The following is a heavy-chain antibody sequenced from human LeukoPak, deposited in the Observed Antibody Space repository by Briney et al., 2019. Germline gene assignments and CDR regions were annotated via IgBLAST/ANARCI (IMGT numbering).Heavy chain of an antibody. V-gene: IGHV3-74*01. CDR1: GFTFSSYW. D-gene: IGHD5-18*01. CDR2: INSDGSST. CDR3: AKRKTSTAMVYYFDY. J-gene: IGHJ4*02. Sequence: GGSLRLSCAASGFTFSSYWMHWVRQAPGKGLVWVSRINSDGSSTSYADSVKGRFTISRDNAKNTLYLQMNSLRAEDTAVYYCAKRKTSTAMVYYFDYWGQGTLVTVSS.